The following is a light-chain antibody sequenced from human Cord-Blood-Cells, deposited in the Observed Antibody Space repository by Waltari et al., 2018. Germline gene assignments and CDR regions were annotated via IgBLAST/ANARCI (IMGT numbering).Light chain of an antibody. V-gene: IGLV2-14*01. CDR3: SSYTSSSTVV. CDR1: SSDVGGYNY. CDR2: EVS. J-gene: IGLJ2*01. Sequence: QSALTQPASVSGSPGQSITLSCPGPSSDVGGYNYVSWYQQHPGKAPKRMIYEVSNRPSGVSNRFSGSKSGNTASLTISGLQAEDEADYYCSSYTSSSTVVFGGGTKLTVL.